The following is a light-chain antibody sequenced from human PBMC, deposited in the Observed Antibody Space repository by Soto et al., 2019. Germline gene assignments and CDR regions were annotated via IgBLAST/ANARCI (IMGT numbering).Light chain of an antibody. CDR2: DAS. CDR1: QSVSSY. J-gene: IGKJ2*01. CDR3: QQRSNWPPA. Sequence: EIVLTQSPATLSLSPGERATLSCRASQSVSSYLAWYQQKPGQAPRLLIYDASNRATGIPARFSGSGSGTAFTLTIRRLEPEDFAVYYCQQRSNWPPAFGQGTKLEIK. V-gene: IGKV3-11*01.